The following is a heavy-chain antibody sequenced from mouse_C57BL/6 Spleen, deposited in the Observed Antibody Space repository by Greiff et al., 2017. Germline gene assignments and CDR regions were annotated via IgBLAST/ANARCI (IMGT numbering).Heavy chain of an antibody. V-gene: IGHV1-53*01. D-gene: IGHD1-1*01. Sequence: QVQPQQPGTELVKPGASVKLSCKASGYTFTSYWMHWVKQRPGQGLEWIGNINPSNGGTNYNEKFKSKATLTVDKSSSTAYMQLSSLTSEDSAVYYCARSEGFNYYGSSYDYWGQGTTLTVSS. CDR3: ARSEGFNYYGSSYDY. CDR1: GYTFTSYW. CDR2: INPSNGGT. J-gene: IGHJ2*01.